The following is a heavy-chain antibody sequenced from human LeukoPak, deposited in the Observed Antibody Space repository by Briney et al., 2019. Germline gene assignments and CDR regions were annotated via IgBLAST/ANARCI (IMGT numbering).Heavy chain of an antibody. CDR3: ARPLIRVGATEPNWFDP. V-gene: IGHV3-30*03. J-gene: IGHJ5*02. D-gene: IGHD1-26*01. CDR1: GFTFSSYW. Sequence: GGSLRLSCAASGFTFSSYWMHWVRQAPGKGLEWVAVISFDGSNKYYADSVKGRFTISRDNSKNTLYLQMNSLRAEDTAVYYCARPLIRVGATEPNWFDPWGQGTLVTVPS. CDR2: ISFDGSNK.